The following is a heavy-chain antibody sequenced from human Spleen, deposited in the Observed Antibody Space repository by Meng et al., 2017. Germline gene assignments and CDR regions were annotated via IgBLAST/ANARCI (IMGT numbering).Heavy chain of an antibody. CDR1: GGSFSDYY. V-gene: IGHV4-34*01. D-gene: IGHD4-11*01. Sequence: QLQLPQGGAGLLKPSEPLSLTCAVYGGSFSDYYWSWIRQPPGKGLEWIGEINHSGSTNYNPSLESRATISVDTSQNNLSLKLSSVTAADSAVYYCARGPTTMAHDFDYWGQGTLVTVSS. CDR3: ARGPTTMAHDFDY. J-gene: IGHJ4*02. CDR2: INHSGST.